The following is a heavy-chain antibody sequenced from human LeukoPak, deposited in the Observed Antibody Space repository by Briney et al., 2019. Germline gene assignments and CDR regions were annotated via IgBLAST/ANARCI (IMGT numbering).Heavy chain of an antibody. CDR3: AGDFVSSSFAEYFQH. CDR1: GFTFSSYW. J-gene: IGHJ1*01. CDR2: IKQDGSEK. V-gene: IGHV3-7*01. D-gene: IGHD6-6*01. Sequence: GSLRLSCAASGFTFSSYWMSWVRQAPGKGLEWVANIKQDGSEKYYVDSVKGRFTISRDNAKNSLYLQMNSLRAEDTAVYYCAGDFVSSSFAEYFQHWGQGTLVTVSS.